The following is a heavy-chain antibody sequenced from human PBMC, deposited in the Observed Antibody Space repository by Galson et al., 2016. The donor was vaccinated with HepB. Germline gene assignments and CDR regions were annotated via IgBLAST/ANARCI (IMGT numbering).Heavy chain of an antibody. V-gene: IGHV1-46*01. Sequence: SVKVSCKASGYTFAGYHMHWVRQAPGEGLEWMGLINPSGGDTSYAQNFQGRVRMTRDPSTSTEYMELISLTSEDTAVYYCARENEYFYYWGQGTLVTVSS. CDR3: ARENEYFYY. CDR2: INPSGGDT. J-gene: IGHJ4*02. CDR1: GYTFAGYH.